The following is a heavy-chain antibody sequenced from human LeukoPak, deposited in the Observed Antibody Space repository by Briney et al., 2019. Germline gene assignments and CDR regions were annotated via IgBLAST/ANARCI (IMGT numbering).Heavy chain of an antibody. Sequence: GGSLRLSCAASGFTFSDYYMSWVRQAPGKGLEWVANIKQDGSEKYYVDSVKGRFTISRDNAKNSLYLQMNSLRAEDTAVYYCARAVGATLRSPWFDPWGQGTLVTVSS. V-gene: IGHV3-7*01. J-gene: IGHJ5*02. CDR3: ARAVGATLRSPWFDP. CDR2: IKQDGSEK. CDR1: GFTFSDYY. D-gene: IGHD1-26*01.